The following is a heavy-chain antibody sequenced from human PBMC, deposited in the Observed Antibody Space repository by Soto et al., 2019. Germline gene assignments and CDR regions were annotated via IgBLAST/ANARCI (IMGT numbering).Heavy chain of an antibody. CDR1: GFTFSSFA. V-gene: IGHV3-30-3*01. D-gene: IGHD2-8*01. Sequence: GGSLRLSCAASGFTFSSFAMSWVRQAPGKGLEWVAATSYDGSNKYYADSVKGRFIISRDNSKNTLDLLLNTLRAEDTAVYYCAGVYYGGNSVNNYWGQGTPVTVSS. CDR2: TSYDGSNK. CDR3: AGVYYGGNSVNNY. J-gene: IGHJ4*02.